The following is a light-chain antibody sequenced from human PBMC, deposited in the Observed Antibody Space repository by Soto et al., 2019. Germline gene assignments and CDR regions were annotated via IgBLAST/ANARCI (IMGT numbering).Light chain of an antibody. Sequence: QSVLTQSASVSGSPGQSITISCTGTSFKNVSWYQQHPGKAPKLMIYDVSNRPSGVSHRFSGSESAYTASLTISGLQAEDEADYYCSSYSITTSLYVFGTGTRSPS. CDR1: SFKN. V-gene: IGLV2-14*03. CDR3: SSYSITTSLYV. J-gene: IGLJ1*01. CDR2: DVS.